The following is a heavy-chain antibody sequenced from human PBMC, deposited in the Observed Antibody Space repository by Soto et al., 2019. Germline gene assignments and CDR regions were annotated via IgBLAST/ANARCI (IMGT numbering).Heavy chain of an antibody. D-gene: IGHD2-21*02. V-gene: IGHV1-69*13. CDR3: SRGDFAIP. Sequence: GASVKFSCKASGGTFSRYAISCVRPAPGQGLKWMVGIVHIFGTANYAQKFQGRVPITADESTSTAYMELSSLRFEDTAVYYCSRGDFAIPWGQGTLVTVSS. J-gene: IGHJ1*01. CDR2: IVHIFGTA. CDR1: GGTFSRYA.